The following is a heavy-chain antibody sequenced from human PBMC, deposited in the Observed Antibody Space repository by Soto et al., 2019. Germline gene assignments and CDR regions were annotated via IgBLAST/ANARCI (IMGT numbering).Heavy chain of an antibody. Sequence: QVQLVQSGAEVKKPGASVKVSCKASGYTFTSYYMHWVRQAPGQGLEWMGIINPRGGSTSYAQKFQGRVTMTRYTAPSTVSMELSTLRSEDTAVYYCARDYRTRYWFDPWGQATLVTVSS. V-gene: IGHV1-46*01. CDR1: GYTFTSYY. J-gene: IGHJ5*02. CDR2: INPRGGST. CDR3: ARDYRTRYWFDP.